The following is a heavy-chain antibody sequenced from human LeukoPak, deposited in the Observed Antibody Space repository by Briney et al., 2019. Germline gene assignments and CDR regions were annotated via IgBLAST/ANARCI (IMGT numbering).Heavy chain of an antibody. Sequence: PSETLSLTCTVSSGSISSGSYSWSWIRQPPGKGLESIGYIYFTGSTNYDPSLKSRVTISVDTSKNQFSLKLSSVTAADTAVYYCARVGSSSNWRLDYWGQGTLVTVSS. CDR1: SGSISSGSYS. D-gene: IGHD6-13*01. CDR2: IYFTGST. V-gene: IGHV4-61*01. CDR3: ARVGSSSNWRLDY. J-gene: IGHJ4*02.